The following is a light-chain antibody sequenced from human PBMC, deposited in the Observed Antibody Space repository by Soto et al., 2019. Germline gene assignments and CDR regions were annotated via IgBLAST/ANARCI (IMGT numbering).Light chain of an antibody. CDR3: AAWDDSLSGLYV. CDR1: SSNIGSNY. CDR2: RNN. Sequence: QAVVTQPPSASGTPGQRVTISCSGSSSNIGSNYVYWYQQLPGTAPKLLIYRNNQRPSGVPDRFSGSKSGTSASLAIRGLRSEDEADYYCAAWDDSLSGLYVFGTGTKLTVL. V-gene: IGLV1-47*01. J-gene: IGLJ1*01.